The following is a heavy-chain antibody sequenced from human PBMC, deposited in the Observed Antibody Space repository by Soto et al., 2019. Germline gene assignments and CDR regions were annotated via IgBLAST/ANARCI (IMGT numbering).Heavy chain of an antibody. V-gene: IGHV4-61*01. J-gene: IGHJ3*02. CDR1: GGSVSSGSYY. Sequence: PSETLSLTCTVSGGSVSSGSYYWSWIRQPPGKGLEWIGYIYYSGSTNYNPSLKSRVTISVDTSKNQFSLKLSSVTAADTAVYYCARGHSSGWIDAFDIWGQGTMVTVSS. D-gene: IGHD6-19*01. CDR2: IYYSGST. CDR3: ARGHSSGWIDAFDI.